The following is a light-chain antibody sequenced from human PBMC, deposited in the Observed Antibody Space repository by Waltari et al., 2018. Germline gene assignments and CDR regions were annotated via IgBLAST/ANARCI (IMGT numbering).Light chain of an antibody. J-gene: IGLJ3*02. CDR3: LSRDTTSTRV. Sequence: SSELTQDPAVSVALGQTVSITCQEDRLRRYYASWYQQRPGQAPILILYGQDNRPSGIPDRFSGSTSGNTASLTITGAQAEDEADYYCLSRDTTSTRVFGGGTRLTV. CDR2: GQD. CDR1: RLRRYY. V-gene: IGLV3-19*01.